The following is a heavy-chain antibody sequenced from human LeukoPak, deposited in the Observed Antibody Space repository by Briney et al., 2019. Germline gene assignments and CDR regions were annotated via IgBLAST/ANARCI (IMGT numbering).Heavy chain of an antibody. CDR2: IYPGDSDT. V-gene: IGHV5-51*01. CDR1: GYSFTSYW. CDR3: ARHLYSSRPENWFDP. D-gene: IGHD6-13*01. Sequence: GESLKISCKGSGYSFTSYWIGWVRQMPGKGLEWMGIIYPGDSDTRYSPSFQGQVTISADKSISTAYLQWSSLKASDTAMYYCARHLYSSRPENWFDPWGQGTLVTVSS. J-gene: IGHJ5*02.